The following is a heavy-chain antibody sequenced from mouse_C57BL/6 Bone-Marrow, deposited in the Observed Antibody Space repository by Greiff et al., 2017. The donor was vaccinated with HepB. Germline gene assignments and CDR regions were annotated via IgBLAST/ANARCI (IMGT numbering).Heavy chain of an antibody. Sequence: VQLKESGAELVRPGASVKLSCTASGFNIKDDYMHWVKQRPEQGLEWIGWIDPENGDTEYASKFQGKATITADTSSNTAYLQLSSLTSEDTAVYYCTTQGYYYGSSYVDYWGQGTTLTVSS. CDR3: TTQGYYYGSSYVDY. V-gene: IGHV14-4*01. CDR2: IDPENGDT. D-gene: IGHD1-1*01. J-gene: IGHJ2*01. CDR1: GFNIKDDY.